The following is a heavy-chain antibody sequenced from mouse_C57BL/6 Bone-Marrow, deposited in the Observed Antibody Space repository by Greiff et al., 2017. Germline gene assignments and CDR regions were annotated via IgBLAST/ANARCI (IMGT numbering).Heavy chain of an antibody. CDR2: IDPSGSYT. J-gene: IGHJ3*01. CDR1: GYTFTSYW. V-gene: IGHV1-69*01. Sequence: QVQLQQPGAELVMPGASVKLSCKASGYTFTSYWMHWVKQRPGQGLEWIGEIDPSGSYTNYNHKFKGKSTLTVDKSSSTAYMQLSSLTSEDSAVYYCARGVTTDFAYWGQGTLVTVAA. CDR3: ARGVTTDFAY. D-gene: IGHD1-1*01.